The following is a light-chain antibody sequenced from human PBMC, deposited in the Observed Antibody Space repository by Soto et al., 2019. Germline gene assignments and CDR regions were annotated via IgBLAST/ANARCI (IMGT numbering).Light chain of an antibody. J-gene: IGKJ1*01. Sequence: EIVLTRSPGTLSLSPGERATLSCRASQSVSSSYLAWYQQKPGQAPRLLIYGASSRATGIPDRFSGSGSGTDFTLTISRLAPEAFAVYYCQQYGSSLTWTFGQGTKVEIK. CDR1: QSVSSSY. V-gene: IGKV3-20*01. CDR3: QQYGSSLTWT. CDR2: GAS.